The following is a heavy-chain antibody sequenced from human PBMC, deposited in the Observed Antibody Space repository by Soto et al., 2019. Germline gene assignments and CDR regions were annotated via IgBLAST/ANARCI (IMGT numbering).Heavy chain of an antibody. CDR1: GLTFSDCY. CDR3: ARVRFGVWGYAMDV. J-gene: IGHJ6*02. CDR2: ISSSGNII. Sequence: QVQLVESGGGLVKPGGSLRLSCAASGLTFSDCYINWIRQAPGKGLEWISYISSSGNIINYAGSVKGRFTISRDNTKKSLSLQMNSLRVEATAMYYCARVRFGVWGYAMDVWGQGTTVTVSS. V-gene: IGHV3-11*01. D-gene: IGHD3-10*01.